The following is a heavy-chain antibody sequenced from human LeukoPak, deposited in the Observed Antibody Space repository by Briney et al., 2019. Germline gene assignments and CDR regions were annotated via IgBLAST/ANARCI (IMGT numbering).Heavy chain of an antibody. CDR3: ARGIGSYYYYYMDV. V-gene: IGHV4-34*01. CDR1: GGSFGGYY. D-gene: IGHD3-10*01. Sequence: PSETLSLTCAVYGGSFGGYYWSWIRQPPGKGLEWIGEINHSGSTNYNPSLKSRVTISVDTSKNQFSLKLSSVTAADTAVYYCARGIGSYYYYYMDVWGKGTTVTVSS. J-gene: IGHJ6*03. CDR2: INHSGST.